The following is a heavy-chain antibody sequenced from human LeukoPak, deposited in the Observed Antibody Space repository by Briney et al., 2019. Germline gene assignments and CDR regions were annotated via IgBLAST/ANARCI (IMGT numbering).Heavy chain of an antibody. CDR3: ARDCYGYHGFYYYYMDV. Sequence: SVTLSLTCTVSGYSISSGYYWGWIRQPRGKGLEWIGTIYHSGSAYYNPSLKSRVTISVDTSKNQFSLNLSSVTAADTAVYYCARDCYGYHGFYYYYMDVWGKGTTVTISS. J-gene: IGHJ6*03. CDR2: IYHSGSA. D-gene: IGHD2-2*01. V-gene: IGHV4-38-2*02. CDR1: GYSISSGYY.